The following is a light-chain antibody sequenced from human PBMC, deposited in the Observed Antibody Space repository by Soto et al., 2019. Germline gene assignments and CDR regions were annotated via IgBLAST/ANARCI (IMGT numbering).Light chain of an antibody. Sequence: EIVLTQTPGTLALSPGESATLSCRASQSVSSSYLAWYQQKPGQAPRLLIYGVSTRATGIPARFSGSGSGTEFTLTITSLQSEDFAVYYCQQYNNWPPGTXGQGTKVDIK. J-gene: IGKJ1*01. V-gene: IGKV3-15*01. CDR1: QSVSSSY. CDR3: QQYNNWPPGT. CDR2: GVS.